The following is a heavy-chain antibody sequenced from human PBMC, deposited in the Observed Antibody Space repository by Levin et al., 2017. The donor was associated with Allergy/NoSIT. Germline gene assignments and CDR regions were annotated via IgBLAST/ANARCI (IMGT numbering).Heavy chain of an antibody. CDR3: AKDWSIAVAGTDAFDI. CDR2: ISGSGGST. J-gene: IGHJ3*02. Sequence: GESLKISCAASGFTFSSYAMSWVRQAPGKGLEWVSAISGSGGSTYYADSVKGRFTISRDNSKNTLYLQMNSLRAEDTAVYYCAKDWSIAVAGTDAFDIWGQGTMVTVSS. D-gene: IGHD6-19*01. CDR1: GFTFSSYA. V-gene: IGHV3-23*01.